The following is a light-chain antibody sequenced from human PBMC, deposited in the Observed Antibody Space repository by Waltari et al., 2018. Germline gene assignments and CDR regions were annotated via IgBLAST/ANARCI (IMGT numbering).Light chain of an antibody. J-gene: IGKJ2*01. CDR3: QQYNNWPTYA. Sequence: ETVMTQSPVTLSVSPGERATRSCRSSQSIGTNLAWYQQKPGQAPRLLVFAASTRARGVPARFSGSGSGTEFTLTISSLQAEDFAVYYCQQYNNWPTYAFGQGTKLGI. CDR2: AAS. CDR1: QSIGTN. V-gene: IGKV3-15*01.